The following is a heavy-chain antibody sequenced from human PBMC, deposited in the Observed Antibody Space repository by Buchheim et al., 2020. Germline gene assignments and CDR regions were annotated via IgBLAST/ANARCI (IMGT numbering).Heavy chain of an antibody. CDR2: IYYSGSA. Sequence: QVQLQESGPGLVKPSQTLSLTCTVSGGSISSGGYYWSWIRQHPGKGLEWIGYIYYSGSAYYNPSLKTRVTISVDKSKNQLSLKLSSVTAADTAVYYCARSGRLGELSFLIDYWGQGTL. CDR1: GGSISSGGYY. D-gene: IGHD3-16*02. J-gene: IGHJ4*02. CDR3: ARSGRLGELSFLIDY. V-gene: IGHV4-31*03.